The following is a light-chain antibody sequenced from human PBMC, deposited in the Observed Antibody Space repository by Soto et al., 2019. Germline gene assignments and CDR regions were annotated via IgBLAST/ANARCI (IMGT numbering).Light chain of an antibody. J-gene: IGKJ4*01. V-gene: IGKV3D-7*01. CDR3: QQDYNLPALT. CDR2: GAS. Sequence: PGERVTLSCRASQSVGSSYLTWYQQKPGQAPRLLIYGASTRATSIPARFSGSGSGTDFTLTISSLQPEDFAVYYCQQDYNLPALTFGGGTKVDIK. CDR1: QSVGSSY.